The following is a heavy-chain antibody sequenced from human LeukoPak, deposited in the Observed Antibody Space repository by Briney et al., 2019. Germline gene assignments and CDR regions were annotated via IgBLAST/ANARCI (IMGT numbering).Heavy chain of an antibody. D-gene: IGHD3-3*01. CDR3: ARHGGFYYFDY. Sequence: SETLSLTCTVSGGSISRYYWSWIRQPPGKGLEWIGYINYSGSTNYNPSLKSRVTISVDTSKNQFSLKLSSVTAADTAVYYCARHGGFYYFDYWGQGTLATVSS. J-gene: IGHJ4*02. V-gene: IGHV4-59*08. CDR1: GGSISRYY. CDR2: INYSGST.